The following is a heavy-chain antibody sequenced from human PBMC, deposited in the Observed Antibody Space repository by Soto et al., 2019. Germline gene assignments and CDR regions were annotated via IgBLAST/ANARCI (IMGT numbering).Heavy chain of an antibody. CDR1: GGSFSGYY. J-gene: IGHJ4*02. CDR3: ARLPYYGDYAYFDF. D-gene: IGHD4-17*01. CDR2: INHSGST. V-gene: IGHV4-34*01. Sequence: SETLSLTCAVYGGSFSGYYWSWIRQPPGKGLEWIGEINHSGSTNYNPSLKSRVTISVDTSKNQFFLKVNSVTAADTAVYYCARLPYYGDYAYFDFWGQGTLVTVSS.